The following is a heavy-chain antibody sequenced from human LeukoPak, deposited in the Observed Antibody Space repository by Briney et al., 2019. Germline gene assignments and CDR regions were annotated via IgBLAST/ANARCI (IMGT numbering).Heavy chain of an antibody. J-gene: IGHJ6*03. Sequence: PSETLSLTCSVSDDSITMYYWTWIRQPPGKGLEWIGYVDHTGSTNFNPSLNGRVSISRDTTKNLFSLRLRSVTAADTAVYFCARGRVSSSTWYSTYYYYFYMDVWGKGTTVTVSS. V-gene: IGHV4-59*01. CDR3: ARGRVSSSTWYSTYYYYFYMDV. CDR2: VDHTGST. CDR1: DDSITMYY. D-gene: IGHD1-1*01.